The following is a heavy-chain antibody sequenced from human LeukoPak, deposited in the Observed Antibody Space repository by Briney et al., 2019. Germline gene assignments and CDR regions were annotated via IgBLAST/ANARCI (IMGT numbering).Heavy chain of an antibody. V-gene: IGHV1-2*02. D-gene: IGHD3-22*01. J-gene: IGHJ5*02. Sequence: ASVKVSCKASGYTFTGYYMHWVRQAPGQGLEWMGWINPNSGGTNYAQKFQGRVAMARDTSISTAYMELSRLRSDDRAVYYCARGARITMIVVVGTNWFDPWGQGTLVTVSS. CDR2: INPNSGGT. CDR3: ARGARITMIVVVGTNWFDP. CDR1: GYTFTGYY.